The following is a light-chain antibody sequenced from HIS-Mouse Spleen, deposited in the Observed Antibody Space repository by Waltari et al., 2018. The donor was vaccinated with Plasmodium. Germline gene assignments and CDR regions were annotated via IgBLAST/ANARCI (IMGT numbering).Light chain of an antibody. J-gene: IGLJ2*01. CDR1: NIGSKK. CDR3: QVWDSSTVV. CDR2: RDS. V-gene: IGLV3-9*01. Sequence: SYELTQPLSVSVALGQKARITWGGNNIGSKKLHWYQQKPGQAPVLVIYRDSNRPSGIPERFSGSNSGNTATLTISRAQAGDEADYYCQVWDSSTVVFGGGTKLTVL.